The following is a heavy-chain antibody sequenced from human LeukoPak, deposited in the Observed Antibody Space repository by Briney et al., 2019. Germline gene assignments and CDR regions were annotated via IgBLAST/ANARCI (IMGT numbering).Heavy chain of an antibody. CDR1: GFTFSSYS. CDR2: ISSSSSYI. CDR3: ARVGYCSSTSCYLRISDASDI. Sequence: PGGSLRLSCAASGFTFSSYSMNWVRQAPGKGLEWVSSISSSSSYIYYADSAKGRFTISRDNAKNSLYLQMNSLRAEDTAVYYCARVGYCSSTSCYLRISDASDIWGQGTMVTVSS. D-gene: IGHD2-2*01. V-gene: IGHV3-21*01. J-gene: IGHJ3*02.